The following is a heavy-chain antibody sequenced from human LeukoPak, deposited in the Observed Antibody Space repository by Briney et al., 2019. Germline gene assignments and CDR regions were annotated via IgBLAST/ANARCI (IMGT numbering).Heavy chain of an antibody. CDR3: ARDLDNYMDV. Sequence: ASVKVSCKASGYTFTSYGISWVRQAPGPGLEWMGIINPSGGSTSYAQKFQGRVTMTRDTSTSTVYMELSSLRSEDTAVYYCARDLDNYMDVGGKGTTVTISS. D-gene: IGHD2-2*03. CDR2: INPSGGST. CDR1: GYTFTSYG. J-gene: IGHJ6*03. V-gene: IGHV1-46*01.